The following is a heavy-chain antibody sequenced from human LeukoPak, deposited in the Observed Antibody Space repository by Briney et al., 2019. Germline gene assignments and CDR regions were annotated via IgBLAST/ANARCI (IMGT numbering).Heavy chain of an antibody. Sequence: GGSLRLSCAASGFTFSSYGMHWVRQAPGKGLEWVADIWFDGKNEHFADSVRGRFTISRDNSKNTMYLQINSLRAEDTAVYYCARDRHCANGVCHSPPGMDVWGQGTTVTVSS. CDR3: ARDRHCANGVCHSPPGMDV. V-gene: IGHV3-33*01. CDR2: IWFDGKNE. D-gene: IGHD2-8*01. J-gene: IGHJ6*02. CDR1: GFTFSSYG.